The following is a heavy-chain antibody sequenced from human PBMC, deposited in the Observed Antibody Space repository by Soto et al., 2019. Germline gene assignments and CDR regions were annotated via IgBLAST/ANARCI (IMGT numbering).Heavy chain of an antibody. J-gene: IGHJ6*02. D-gene: IGHD3-3*01. CDR3: ARGEITILGVVIPPGFMDV. V-gene: IGHV1-18*01. CDR1: CYTFTSYG. CDR2: ISAYNGNT. Sequence: ASAKVSCKASCYTFTSYGISWVRQAPGQGLEWMGWISAYNGNTNYAQKLQGRVTMTTDTSTSTAYMELRSLRSDDTAVYYCARGEITILGVVIPPGFMDVWGQGTTVTVSS.